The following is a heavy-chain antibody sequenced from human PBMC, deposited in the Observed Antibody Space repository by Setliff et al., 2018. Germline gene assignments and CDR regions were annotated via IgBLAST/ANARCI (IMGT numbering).Heavy chain of an antibody. CDR2: ISPYNSNT. Sequence: ASVKVSCKASGYTFATYGISWVRQAPGQGLEWMGWISPYNSNTNYAQNFQGRXTMTTXXXTXXXXXXXXXXXXXXXXXXXXAXDLSTTVMTRSWYYFDYWGQGXLVTVSS. CDR3: AXDLSTTVMTRSWYYFDY. V-gene: IGHV1-18*01. CDR1: GYTFATYG. J-gene: IGHJ4*02. D-gene: IGHD4-17*01.